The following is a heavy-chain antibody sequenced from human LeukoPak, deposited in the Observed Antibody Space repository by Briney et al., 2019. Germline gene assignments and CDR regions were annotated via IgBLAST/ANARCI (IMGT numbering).Heavy chain of an antibody. CDR2: IYYSGST. D-gene: IGHD3-10*01. CDR1: GGSISSYY. Sequence: SETLSLTCTVSGGSISSYYWSWIRQPPGKGLERIGYIYYSGSTNYNPSLKSRVTISVDTPKKQFSLKLSSVTAADTAVYYCARSITMVRGSYYYGMDVWGQGTTVTVSS. J-gene: IGHJ6*02. V-gene: IGHV4-59*08. CDR3: ARSITMVRGSYYYGMDV.